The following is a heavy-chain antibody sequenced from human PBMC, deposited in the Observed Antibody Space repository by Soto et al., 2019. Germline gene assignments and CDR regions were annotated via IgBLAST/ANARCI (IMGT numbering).Heavy chain of an antibody. CDR3: ARGGQQFFDY. CDR2: VFHSETT. Sequence: SETLSLTCAVSGASISSGGYSWSWIRQPPGRGLEWIGYVFHSETTYYNPSLKSRVTMSVDSSKNQFSLKLTSVTAADTAVYYCARGGQQFFDYWGQGTLVTVSS. D-gene: IGHD4-4*01. V-gene: IGHV4-30-2*01. J-gene: IGHJ4*02. CDR1: GASISSGGYS.